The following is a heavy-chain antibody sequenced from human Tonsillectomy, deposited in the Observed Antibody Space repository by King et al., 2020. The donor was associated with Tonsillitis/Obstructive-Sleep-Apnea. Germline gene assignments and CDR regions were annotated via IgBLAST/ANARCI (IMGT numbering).Heavy chain of an antibody. CDR2: IIPIFVTA. V-gene: IGHV1-69*01. D-gene: IGHD3-22*01. CDR3: ARDPHYYDSSGYHHYFDY. Sequence: QLVQSGAEVKKPGSSVKVSCKASGGTFSSYAISWVRQAPGQGLEWRGGIIPIFVTANYAQKFQGRVTITADESTSTAYMELSSLRSEDTSVYYCARDPHYYDSSGYHHYFDYWGQGTLVTVSS. J-gene: IGHJ4*02. CDR1: GGTFSSYA.